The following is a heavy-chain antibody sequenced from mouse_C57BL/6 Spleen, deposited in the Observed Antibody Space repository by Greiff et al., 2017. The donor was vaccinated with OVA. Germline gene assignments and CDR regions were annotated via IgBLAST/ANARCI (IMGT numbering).Heavy chain of an antibody. CDR1: GYTFTSYW. J-gene: IGHJ2*01. D-gene: IGHD1-1*01. Sequence: QVQLQQPGAELVMPGASVKLSCKASGYTFTSYWMHWVKQRPGQGLEWIGEIDPSDSYTNYNQKFKGKSTLTVDKSSSTAYMQLSSLTSEDSAVYYCARRSYGGDYWGQGTTLTVSS. CDR3: ARRSYGGDY. CDR2: IDPSDSYT. V-gene: IGHV1-69*01.